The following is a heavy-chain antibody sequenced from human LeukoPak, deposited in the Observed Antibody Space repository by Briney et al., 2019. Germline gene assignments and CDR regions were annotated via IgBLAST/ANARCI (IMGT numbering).Heavy chain of an antibody. D-gene: IGHD3-9*01. V-gene: IGHV3-21*04. J-gene: IGHJ4*02. Sequence: GGSLRLSCAASGFTFSSYSMNWVRQAPGKGLEWVSSISSSSSYIYYADSVKGRFTISRDNSKNTLYLQTNSLRAEDTAVYYCAKGLVINHPIFDYWGQGTLVTVSS. CDR2: ISSSSSYI. CDR1: GFTFSSYS. CDR3: AKGLVINHPIFDY.